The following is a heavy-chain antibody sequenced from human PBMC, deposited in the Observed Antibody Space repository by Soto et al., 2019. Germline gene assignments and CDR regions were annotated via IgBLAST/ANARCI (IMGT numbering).Heavy chain of an antibody. D-gene: IGHD3-10*01. V-gene: IGHV4-30-4*01. CDR1: GGSISGGDYS. J-gene: IGHJ4*02. CDR3: ATGGSGNIWRENYFDY. Sequence: QVQLQESGPGLVKPSQTLSLTCTVSGGSISGGDYSWSWIRQPPGKGLEWMGYIDYSGSTYYNPHLKSRITITVDTPKNQFSLKLSSVTAADTAVYYCATGGSGNIWRENYFDYWGQGTLVTVSS. CDR2: IDYSGST.